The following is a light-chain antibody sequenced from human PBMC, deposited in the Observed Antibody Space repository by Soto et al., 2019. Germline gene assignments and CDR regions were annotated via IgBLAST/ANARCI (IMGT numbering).Light chain of an antibody. V-gene: IGKV3-11*01. CDR2: DAS. J-gene: IGKJ4*01. CDR1: QSVSSY. CDR3: QQRSNF. Sequence: EIVMTQSPATLSVSPGERATLSCRASQSVSSYLAWFQQKPGQAPRLLIYDASNRATGIPARFSGSGSGTDFTLTISSLEPEDFAVYYCQQRSNFFGGGTKVEIK.